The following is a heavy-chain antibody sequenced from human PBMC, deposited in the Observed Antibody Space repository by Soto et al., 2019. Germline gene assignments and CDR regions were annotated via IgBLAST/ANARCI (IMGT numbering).Heavy chain of an antibody. J-gene: IGHJ4*02. CDR3: AREVTIFGVRRSGHFDY. V-gene: IGHV6-1*01. CDR1: GDSVSSNSAA. Sequence: SQTLSLTCAISGDSVSSNSAAWNWIRQSPSRGLEWLGRTYYRSKWYNDYTVSVKSRITINPDTSKNQFSLQLNSVTPEDTAVYYCAREVTIFGVRRSGHFDYWGQGTLVTVSS. D-gene: IGHD3-3*01. CDR2: TYYRSKWYN.